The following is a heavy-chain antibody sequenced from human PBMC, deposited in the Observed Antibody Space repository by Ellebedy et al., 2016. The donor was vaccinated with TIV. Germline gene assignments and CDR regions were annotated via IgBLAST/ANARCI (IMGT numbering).Heavy chain of an antibody. CDR1: GYTFTGYY. J-gene: IGHJ5*02. CDR2: INPNSGGT. D-gene: IGHD5/OR15-5a*01. V-gene: IGHV1-2*04. Sequence: ASVKVSXKASGYTFTGYYMHWVRQAPGQGLEWMGWINPNSGGTNYAQKFQGWVTMTRDTSISTAYMELSRLRSDDTAVYYCARAVSPDLYNWFDPWGQGTLVTVSS. CDR3: ARAVSPDLYNWFDP.